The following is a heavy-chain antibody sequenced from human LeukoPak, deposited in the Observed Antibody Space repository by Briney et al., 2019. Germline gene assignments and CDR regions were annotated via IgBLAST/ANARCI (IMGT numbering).Heavy chain of an antibody. J-gene: IGHJ5*02. D-gene: IGHD3-10*01. CDR3: ARVPDIISAWFDP. V-gene: IGHV1-3*01. CDR2: INAGNGNT. CDR1: GYTFTSYG. Sequence: ASVKVSCKTSGYTFTSYGMHWVRQAPGRGPEWMAWINAGNGNTKYSQKFQGRVTITRDTSASTAYMELSSLRSEDTAVYYCARVPDIISAWFDPWGQGTLVTVSS.